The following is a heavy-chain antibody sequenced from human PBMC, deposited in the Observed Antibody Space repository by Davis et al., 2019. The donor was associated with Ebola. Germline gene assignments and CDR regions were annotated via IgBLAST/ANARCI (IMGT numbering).Heavy chain of an antibody. CDR1: GYTFTSYG. Sequence: AASVKVSCKASGYTFTSYGISWVRQAPGQGLEWMGGIIPIFGTANYSQKFQGRVTITADKSTSTAYMELSSLRSEDTAVYYCARLAGRYCSGGSCHHYYYGMDVWGQGTTVTVSS. CDR2: IIPIFGTA. V-gene: IGHV1-69*06. J-gene: IGHJ6*02. D-gene: IGHD2-15*01. CDR3: ARLAGRYCSGGSCHHYYYGMDV.